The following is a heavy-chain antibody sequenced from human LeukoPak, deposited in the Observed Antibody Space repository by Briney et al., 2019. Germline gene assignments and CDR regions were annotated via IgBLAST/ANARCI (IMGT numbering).Heavy chain of an antibody. Sequence: SETLSLTCAVYGGSFSGYYWSWNRQPPGKGLEWIGEINHSGSTNYNPSLKSRVTISVDTSKNQFSLKLSSVTAADTAVYYCARGRGIVGVAAAPYGMDVWGQGTTVTVSS. CDR1: GGSFSGYY. CDR3: ARGRGIVGVAAAPYGMDV. D-gene: IGHD1-26*01. J-gene: IGHJ6*02. CDR2: INHSGST. V-gene: IGHV4-34*01.